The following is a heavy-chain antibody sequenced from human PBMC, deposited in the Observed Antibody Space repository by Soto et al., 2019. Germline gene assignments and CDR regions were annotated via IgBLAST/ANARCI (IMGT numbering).Heavy chain of an antibody. Sequence: ASVKVSCKASGYTFTSYGISWVRQAPGQGLEWMGWISAYNGNTNYAQKLQGRVTMTTDTSTSTAYMELRSLRSDDTAVYYCARVVLEWYYYYYGMDVWGQGTTVTVSS. J-gene: IGHJ6*02. CDR2: ISAYNGNT. V-gene: IGHV1-18*01. CDR3: ARVVLEWYYYYYGMDV. CDR1: GYTFTSYG. D-gene: IGHD3-3*01.